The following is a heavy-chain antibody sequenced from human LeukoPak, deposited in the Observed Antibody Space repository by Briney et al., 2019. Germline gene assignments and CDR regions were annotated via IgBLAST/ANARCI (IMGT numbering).Heavy chain of an antibody. CDR1: GGSIGTSSYY. D-gene: IGHD1-26*01. V-gene: IGHV4-39*07. Sequence: SETLSLTCIVSGGSIGTSSYYWGWIRQTPGKGLEWIGSIHYSGSTYYNPSLKSRVTISVESTQFSLNLMSVTPADTATYYCARDDAASYYSWFGTWSQGILVTVSS. J-gene: IGHJ5*02. CDR3: ARDDAASYYSWFGT. CDR2: IHYSGST.